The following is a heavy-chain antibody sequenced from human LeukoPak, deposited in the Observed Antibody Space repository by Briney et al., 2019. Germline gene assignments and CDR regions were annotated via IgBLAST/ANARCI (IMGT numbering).Heavy chain of an antibody. Sequence: GSLRLSCAASGFTFSSYSMNWVLQAPGKGLEWVSSISSSSSYIYYADSVKGRFTISRDNAKNSLYLQMNSLRAEDTAVYYCARDSYNWNDAFGYWGQGTLVTVSS. J-gene: IGHJ4*02. CDR3: ARDSYNWNDAFGY. CDR2: ISSSSSYI. D-gene: IGHD1-1*01. CDR1: GFTFSSYS. V-gene: IGHV3-21*01.